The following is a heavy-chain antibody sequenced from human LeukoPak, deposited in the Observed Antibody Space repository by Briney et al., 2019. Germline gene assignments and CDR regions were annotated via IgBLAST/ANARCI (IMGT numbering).Heavy chain of an antibody. CDR1: GGSISSYY. CDR3: ARGRIAALRYYYYMGV. V-gene: IGHV4-4*07. J-gene: IGHJ6*03. Sequence: SETLSLTCTVSGGSISSYYWSWIRQPAGKGLEWIGRIYTSGSTNYNPSLKSRVTMSVGTSKNQFSLKLSSVTAADTAVYYCARGRIAALRYYYYMGVWGKGTTVTVSS. CDR2: IYTSGST. D-gene: IGHD6-6*01.